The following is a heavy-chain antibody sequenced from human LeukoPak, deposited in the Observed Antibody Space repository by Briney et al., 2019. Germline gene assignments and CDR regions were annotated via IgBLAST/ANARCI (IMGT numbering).Heavy chain of an antibody. CDR2: INGSGGST. CDR1: GFTFSSYG. Sequence: GGSLRLSCAASGFTFSSYGMSWVRQAPGKGLEWVSAINGSGGSTYYADSVKGRFTISRDNSKNTLYPQMNSLRAEDTAVYYCAKEDGYSGYGNFDYWGQGTLVTVSS. V-gene: IGHV3-23*01. D-gene: IGHD5-12*01. CDR3: AKEDGYSGYGNFDY. J-gene: IGHJ4*02.